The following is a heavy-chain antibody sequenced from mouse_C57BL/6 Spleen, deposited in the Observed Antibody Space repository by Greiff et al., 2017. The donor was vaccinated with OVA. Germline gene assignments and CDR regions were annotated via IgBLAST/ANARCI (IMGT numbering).Heavy chain of an antibody. J-gene: IGHJ3*01. CDR2: ISYDGSN. Sequence: EVQLQQSVPGLVKPSQSLSLTCSVTGYSITSGYYWNWIRQFPGNKLEWMGYISYDGSNNYNPSLKNRISITRDTSKNQFFLKLNSVTTEDTATYYCARDGDRGFAYWGQGTLVTVSA. CDR1: GYSITSGYY. CDR3: ARDGDRGFAY. V-gene: IGHV3-6*01.